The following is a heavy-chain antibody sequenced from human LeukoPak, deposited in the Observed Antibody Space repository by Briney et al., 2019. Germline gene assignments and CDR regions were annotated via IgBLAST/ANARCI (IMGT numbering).Heavy chain of an antibody. CDR1: GCTFSSYA. CDR2: ISSNGGST. D-gene: IGHD2-2*01. V-gene: IGHV3-64D*06. J-gene: IGHJ4*02. Sequence: PGGSLRLSCSASGCTFSSYAMHWVREAPGKGLEYVSAISSNGGSTYYADSVKGRFTISRDNSKNTLYLQMSSLRAEDTAVYYCVKGRVVPAAPLDYWGQGTLVTVSS. CDR3: VKGRVVPAAPLDY.